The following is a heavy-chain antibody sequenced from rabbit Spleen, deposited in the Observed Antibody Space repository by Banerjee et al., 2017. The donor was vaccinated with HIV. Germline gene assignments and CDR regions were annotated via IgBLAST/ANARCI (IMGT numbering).Heavy chain of an antibody. Sequence: QEQLEESGGDLVKPGASLTLTCTASGFSFSANYWICWVRQAPGKGLELIACIYADYGSTDYASWAKGRFIISKTSSTTVTLQMTSLTVADTATYFCARDVGIDVYRFSLWGPGTLVTVS. CDR3: ARDVGIDVYRFSL. V-gene: IGHV1S45*01. CDR1: GFSFSANYW. J-gene: IGHJ4*01. CDR2: IYADYGST. D-gene: IGHD4-2*01.